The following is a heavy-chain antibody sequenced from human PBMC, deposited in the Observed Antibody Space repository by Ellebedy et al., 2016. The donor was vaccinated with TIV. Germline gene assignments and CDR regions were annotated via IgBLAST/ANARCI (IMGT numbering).Heavy chain of an antibody. D-gene: IGHD1-1*01. J-gene: IGHJ6*02. V-gene: IGHV1-58*02. CDR1: GFTFTSSA. CDR3: AAFPGTNRYRGDI. CDR2: IVVGSGNT. Sequence: SVKVSXKASGFTFTSSAMQWVRQARGQRLEWIGWIVVGSGNTNYAQKFQERVTITRDMSTSTAYMELSSLRSEDTAVYYCAAFPGTNRYRGDIWGQGTTVTVSS.